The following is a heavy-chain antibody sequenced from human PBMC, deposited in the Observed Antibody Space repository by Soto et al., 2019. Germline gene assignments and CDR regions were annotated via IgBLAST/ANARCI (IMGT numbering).Heavy chain of an antibody. CDR1: GGTFRTYA. J-gene: IGHJ6*02. CDR2: IIPIFGTV. V-gene: IGHV1-69*12. CDR3: AKGAVAGTPTSYYYYGMDV. Sequence: QVQLLQSGAEVKKPGSSVRVSCEASGGTFRTYAISWVRQAPGQGLEWMGEIIPIFGTVNYAQKFQGRVTITADEYTTTVYMDLISLRSEDTAVYYCAKGAVAGTPTSYYYYGMDVWGQGTTVTVSS. D-gene: IGHD6-19*01.